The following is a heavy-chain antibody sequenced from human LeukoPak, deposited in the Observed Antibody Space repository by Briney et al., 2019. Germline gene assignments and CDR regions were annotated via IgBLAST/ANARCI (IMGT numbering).Heavy chain of an antibody. CDR2: INHSGST. CDR3: ANYYGSGSYYPTNWFDP. CDR1: GGSFSGYY. J-gene: IGHJ5*02. D-gene: IGHD3-10*01. Sequence: PSETLSLTCAVYGGSFSGYYWSRTRQPPGKGLEWIGEINHSGSTNYNPSLKSRVTISVDTSKNQFSLKLSSVTAADTAVYYCANYYGSGSYYPTNWFDPWGQGTLVTVSS. V-gene: IGHV4-34*01.